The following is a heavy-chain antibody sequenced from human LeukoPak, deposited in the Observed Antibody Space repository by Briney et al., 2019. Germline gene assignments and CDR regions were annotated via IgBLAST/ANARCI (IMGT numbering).Heavy chain of an antibody. CDR3: ARGDNSGWFDY. CDR1: GGSFSGYY. J-gene: IGHJ4*02. CDR2: INHSGST. Sequence: PSETLSLTCAVYGGSFSGYYWSWIRQPPGAGLEWVGEINHSGSTNYNPSLKSRVTISVDTSKNQFSLKLSSVTAADTAVYYCARGDNSGWFDYWGQGTLVTVSS. V-gene: IGHV4-34*01. D-gene: IGHD6-19*01.